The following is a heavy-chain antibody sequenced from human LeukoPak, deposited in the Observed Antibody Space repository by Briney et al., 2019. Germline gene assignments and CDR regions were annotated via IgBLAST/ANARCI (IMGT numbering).Heavy chain of an antibody. D-gene: IGHD5-18*01. Sequence: GGSLRLSCAASGFTFSTYSVTWVRQAPGKGLEWVSSISSGSSDISYADSVKGRFTISRDNAKYSLYLQVNSLRAEDTAVYYCARLTGVVNAFDYWGQGTLVTVSS. J-gene: IGHJ4*02. CDR1: GFTFSTYS. CDR3: ARLTGVVNAFDY. V-gene: IGHV3-21*01. CDR2: ISSGSSDI.